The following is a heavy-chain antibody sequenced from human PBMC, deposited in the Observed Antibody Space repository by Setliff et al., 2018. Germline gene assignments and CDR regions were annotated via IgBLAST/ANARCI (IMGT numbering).Heavy chain of an antibody. V-gene: IGHV1-18*01. CDR1: GYTFTSYG. J-gene: IGHJ3*02. CDR3: ARDFPPLYSSSFSDAFDI. D-gene: IGHD6-6*01. CDR2: ISAYNGNT. Sequence: VKVSCKASGYTFTSYGISWVRQAPGQGLEWMGWISAYNGNTNYAQKLQGRVTMTTDTSTSTAYMELRSLRSDDTAVYYCARDFPPLYSSSFSDAFDIWGQGTMVTVSS.